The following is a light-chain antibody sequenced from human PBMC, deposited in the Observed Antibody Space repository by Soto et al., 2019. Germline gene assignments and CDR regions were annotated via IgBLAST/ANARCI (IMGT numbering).Light chain of an antibody. Sequence: QSVLTQPPSASGTPGQRVTISCSGGSSNIGRNTVNWFQQLPGTAPKLLIYNDNQRPSGVPDRFSGSKSGTSASLAISGLQSADEADYYCAAWDDSLSAPDVAFGGGTKLTVL. CDR2: NDN. J-gene: IGLJ2*01. CDR3: AAWDDSLSAPDVA. V-gene: IGLV1-44*01. CDR1: SSNIGRNT.